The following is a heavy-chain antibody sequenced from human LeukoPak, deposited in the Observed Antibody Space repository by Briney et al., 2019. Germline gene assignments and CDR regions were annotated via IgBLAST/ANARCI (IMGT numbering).Heavy chain of an antibody. Sequence: SETLSLTCTVSGGSISSYYWSWIRQPPGKGLEWIGYFYYSGSTNYNPSLKSRVTISVDTSKNQFSLKLSSVTAADTAVYYCARGGLWEQPFDYWGQGTLVTVSS. J-gene: IGHJ4*02. D-gene: IGHD3-16*01. CDR1: GGSISSYY. V-gene: IGHV4-59*01. CDR3: ARGGLWEQPFDY. CDR2: FYYSGST.